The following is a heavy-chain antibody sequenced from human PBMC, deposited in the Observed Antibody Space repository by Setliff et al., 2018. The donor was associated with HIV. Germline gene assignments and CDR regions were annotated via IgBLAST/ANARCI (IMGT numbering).Heavy chain of an antibody. J-gene: IGHJ4*02. V-gene: IGHV1-2*02. CDR2: INPNSGGT. D-gene: IGHD2-15*01. Sequence: VKVSCKASGYTFTGYYMHWVRQAPGQGLEWMGWINPNSGGTNYAQKFQGRVTMTRDTSISTAYMELSRLRSDDTAVYYCARDPGYCSGGSCYSGGVDYWGQGTLVTVSS. CDR3: ARDPGYCSGGSCYSGGVDY. CDR1: GYTFTGYY.